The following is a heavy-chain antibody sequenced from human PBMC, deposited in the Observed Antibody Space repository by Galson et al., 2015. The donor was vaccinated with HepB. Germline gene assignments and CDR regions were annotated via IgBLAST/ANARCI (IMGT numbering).Heavy chain of an antibody. D-gene: IGHD5-12*01. J-gene: IGHJ6*02. CDR2: ISSSSSTI. CDR3: ARELGDIVAKRAGGNYYYYGMDV. Sequence: SLRLSCAASGFTFSSYSMNWVRQAPGKGLEWVSYISSSSSTIYYADSVKGRFTISRDNAKNSLYLQMNSLRAEDTAVYYCARELGDIVAKRAGGNYYYYGMDVWGQGTTVTVSS. CDR1: GFTFSSYS. V-gene: IGHV3-48*04.